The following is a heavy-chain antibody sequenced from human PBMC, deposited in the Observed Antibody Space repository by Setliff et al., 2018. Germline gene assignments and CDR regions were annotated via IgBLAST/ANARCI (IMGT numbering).Heavy chain of an antibody. D-gene: IGHD3-22*01. Sequence: SETLSLTCTVSGGSIGSTTYYWGWIRQPPGKGLEWIGSISYSGSTYYNPSLESRVTISVDTSKNQFSLRLRSVTAADAAVYFCARDFELLDNYDVRGVFFDYWGPGTLVTVSS. V-gene: IGHV4-39*07. CDR1: GGSIGSTTYY. CDR2: ISYSGST. J-gene: IGHJ4*01. CDR3: ARDFELLDNYDVRGVFFDY.